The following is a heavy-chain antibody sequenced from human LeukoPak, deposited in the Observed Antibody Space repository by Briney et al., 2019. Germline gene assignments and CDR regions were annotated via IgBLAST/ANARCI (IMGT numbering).Heavy chain of an antibody. J-gene: IGHJ4*02. CDR1: GFTFSDHG. Sequence: GGSLRLSCVTSGFTFSDHGIHWVRQAPGKGLEWVAFIRYDGSSKHYADSVKGRFTISRDNSKNTLYPQMNSLRAEDTAVYYCAKDSVAYCGGDCYSLFDYWGQGTLVTVSS. D-gene: IGHD2-21*01. V-gene: IGHV3-30*02. CDR3: AKDSVAYCGGDCYSLFDY. CDR2: IRYDGSSK.